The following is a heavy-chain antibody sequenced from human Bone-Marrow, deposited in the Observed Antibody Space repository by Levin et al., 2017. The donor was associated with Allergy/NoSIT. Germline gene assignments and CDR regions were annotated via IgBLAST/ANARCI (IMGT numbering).Heavy chain of an antibody. CDR2: IKTKSEGETT. CDR3: SAHYEMAK. CDR1: GLIFRNAW. V-gene: IGHV3-15*01. Sequence: LSLTCAASGLIFRNAWMNWVRQAPGKGLEWVGRIKTKSEGETTDYAAPVKGRVTISRDDSENTLYLQMNSLKSEDTAVYYCSAHYEMAKWGQGTLVTVSA. J-gene: IGHJ4*02. D-gene: IGHD5-24*01.